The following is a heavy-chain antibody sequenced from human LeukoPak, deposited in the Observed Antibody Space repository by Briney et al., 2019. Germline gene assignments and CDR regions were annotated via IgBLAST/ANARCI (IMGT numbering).Heavy chain of an antibody. V-gene: IGHV4-4*07. CDR1: GGSISSYY. Sequence: SETLSLPCTVSGGSISSYYWSWFRQPAGKGLEWIRRIYTSGSTNYNPSLKSRVTMSVDTSKNQFSLKLSSVTAADTAVYYCARDGPGGSSGSPFDYWGQGTLVIVSS. J-gene: IGHJ4*02. CDR2: IYTSGST. CDR3: ARDGPGGSSGSPFDY. D-gene: IGHD6-6*01.